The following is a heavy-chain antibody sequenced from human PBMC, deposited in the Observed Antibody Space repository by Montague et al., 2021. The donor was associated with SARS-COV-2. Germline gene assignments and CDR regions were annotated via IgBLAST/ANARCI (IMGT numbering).Heavy chain of an antibody. CDR3: TSGREGNYDFMDV. D-gene: IGHD3-3*01. CDR2: FPADGRNI. Sequence: SLRLSCAASGFTFSDYGMFWVRQAPGKGPEWVAIFPADGRNIYYADSVKGRFTVSRDNSRDTLYLQMNSLRVEDTAIYYCTSGREGNYDFMDVWGEGTTVTVSS. V-gene: IGHV3-30*03. J-gene: IGHJ6*04. CDR1: GFTFSDYG.